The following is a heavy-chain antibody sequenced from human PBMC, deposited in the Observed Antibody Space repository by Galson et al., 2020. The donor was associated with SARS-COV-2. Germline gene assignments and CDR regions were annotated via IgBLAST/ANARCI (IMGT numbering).Heavy chain of an antibody. J-gene: IGHJ4*02. D-gene: IGHD3-22*01. CDR1: GVSISSYY. CDR2: INYSGST. V-gene: IGHV4-59*01. CDR3: SRESYDSSGYYLAYVDY. Sequence: SETLSLTCTVSGVSISSYYWSWIRQPPGKGLEWIGCINYSGSTNYNPSRKSRVTISVDTTKNQYSLQLSAATAAATAGYYCSRESYDSSGYYLAYVDYCGEGTLVTVSS.